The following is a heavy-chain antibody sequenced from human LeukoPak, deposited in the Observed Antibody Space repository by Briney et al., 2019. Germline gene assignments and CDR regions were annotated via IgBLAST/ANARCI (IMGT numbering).Heavy chain of an antibody. CDR2: ISGSGGRT. V-gene: IGHV3-23*01. J-gene: IGHJ4*02. D-gene: IGHD1-26*01. CDR1: GFTFSSYA. CDR3: ARGALSGILRVGGAYYFDY. Sequence: GGSLRLSCAASGFTFSSYAMSWVRQAPGKGLEWVSSISGSGGRTHYADSVRGRFTISRDDSKNTLYLQMDSLRAEDTAVYYCARGALSGILRVGGAYYFDYWGQGTLVTVSS.